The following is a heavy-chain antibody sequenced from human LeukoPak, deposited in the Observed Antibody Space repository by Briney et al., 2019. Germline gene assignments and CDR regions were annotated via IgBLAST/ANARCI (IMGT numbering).Heavy chain of an antibody. J-gene: IGHJ4*02. CDR1: GASTSSYY. V-gene: IGHV4-4*07. Sequence: SETLSLTCTVSGASTSSYYWSWLPQPPGKGLEWLGRIYTSGSTYYNPSLKSRATMSVDASKNQFSLKLSSVTAADTAVYYCAREGAYDCWSGYYPFDYWGQGTLVTVSS. CDR3: AREGAYDCWSGYYPFDY. CDR2: IYTSGST. D-gene: IGHD3-3*01.